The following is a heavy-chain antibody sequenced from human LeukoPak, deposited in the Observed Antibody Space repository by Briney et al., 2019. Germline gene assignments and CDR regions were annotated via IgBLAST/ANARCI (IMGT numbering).Heavy chain of an antibody. V-gene: IGHV4-38-2*02. J-gene: IGHJ6*03. D-gene: IGHD6-6*01. Sequence: PSETLSLTCTVSGYSISSGYYWGWIRQPPGKGLEWIGSIYHSGSTYYNPSLKSRVTISVDTSKNQFSLNLRSVTAADTAVYYCARDSHYSTSSNYYYYYMNVWGKGTTVTVSS. CDR3: ARDSHYSTSSNYYYYYMNV. CDR1: GYSISSGYY. CDR2: IYHSGST.